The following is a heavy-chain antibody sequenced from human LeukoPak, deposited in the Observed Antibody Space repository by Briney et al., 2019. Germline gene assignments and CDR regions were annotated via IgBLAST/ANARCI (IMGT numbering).Heavy chain of an antibody. V-gene: IGHV3-48*02. D-gene: IGHD2-21*01. Sequence: GGSLRLACAASGFTFSSYSMNWVRQAPGKGMEWVSYIRSSSSTIYYADSVKGRFTISRDNAKNSLYLQMNSLRDEDTAVYYCARDRVKLSNYYYYGMDVWGQGTTVTVSS. CDR2: IRSSSSTI. J-gene: IGHJ6*02. CDR3: ARDRVKLSNYYYYGMDV. CDR1: GFTFSSYS.